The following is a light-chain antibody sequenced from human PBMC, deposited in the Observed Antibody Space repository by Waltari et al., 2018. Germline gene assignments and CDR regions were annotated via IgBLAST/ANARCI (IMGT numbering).Light chain of an antibody. CDR2: DAS. J-gene: IGKJ3*01. V-gene: IGKV3-11*01. Sequence: EIVLTQSPATLSLSPGERATLSCRASQSFSSYLAWYQQKPGQAPRLLIYDASNRATGIPARFSGSGSATDFTLTISSLEPEDFAVYYCQQRSNWLPFTFGPGTKVDIK. CDR1: QSFSSY. CDR3: QQRSNWLPFT.